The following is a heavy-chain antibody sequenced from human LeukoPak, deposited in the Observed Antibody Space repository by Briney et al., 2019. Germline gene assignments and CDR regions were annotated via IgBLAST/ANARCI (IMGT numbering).Heavy chain of an antibody. Sequence: PGGSLRLPCAASGFSFSGYSMNWVRQAPGKGLDWVSYISSGSRTIFYAESVKGRFTISRDNAKNLLYLEMNSLRAEDTAVYYCVRESIRGTRDFDYWGQGTLVTVSS. CDR2: ISSGSRTI. D-gene: IGHD2-21*01. J-gene: IGHJ4*02. CDR1: GFSFSGYS. V-gene: IGHV3-48*04. CDR3: VRESIRGTRDFDY.